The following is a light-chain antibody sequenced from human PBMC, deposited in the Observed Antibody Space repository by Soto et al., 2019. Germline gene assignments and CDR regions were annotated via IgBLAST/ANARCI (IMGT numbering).Light chain of an antibody. Sequence: EIVMTQSPATLSVSPGERATLSCRASQGISSNLAWYQQKPGQAHRLLIYGASTRANGIPARFIGSGSGTEFTHTTISRQSEDFAVYYCQQYNNWPPEGTFGQGTKVEIK. J-gene: IGKJ1*01. CDR3: QQYNNWPPEGT. CDR2: GAS. CDR1: QGISSN. V-gene: IGKV3-15*01.